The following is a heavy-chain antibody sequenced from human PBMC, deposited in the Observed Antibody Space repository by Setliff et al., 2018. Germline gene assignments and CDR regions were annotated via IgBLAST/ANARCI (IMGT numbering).Heavy chain of an antibody. CDR1: GYTFTGYY. CDR2: INTNTGNP. D-gene: IGHD6-19*01. J-gene: IGHJ4*02. V-gene: IGHV7-4-1*02. CDR3: ARPPPGSSGWSMIYYFDY. Sequence: AASVKVSCKASGYTFTGYYMHWVRQAPGQGLEWMGWINTNTGNPTYAQGFTGRFVFSLDTSVSTAYLQISSLKAEDTAVYYCARPPPGSSGWSMIYYFDYWGQGTLVTVSS.